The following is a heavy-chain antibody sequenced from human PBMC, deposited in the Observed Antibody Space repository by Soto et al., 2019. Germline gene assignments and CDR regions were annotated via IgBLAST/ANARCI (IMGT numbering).Heavy chain of an antibody. Sequence: RLSCAASGFTFSSYAMSWVRQAPGKGLEWVGFIRSKAYGGTTEYAASVKGRFTISRDDSKSIAYLQMNSLKTEDTAVYYCTRDPPGWFEWELLDYYYGMDVWGQGTTVTVSS. CDR3: TRDPPGWFEWELLDYYYGMDV. CDR2: IRSKAYGGTT. V-gene: IGHV3-49*04. J-gene: IGHJ6*02. CDR1: GFTFSSYA. D-gene: IGHD1-26*01.